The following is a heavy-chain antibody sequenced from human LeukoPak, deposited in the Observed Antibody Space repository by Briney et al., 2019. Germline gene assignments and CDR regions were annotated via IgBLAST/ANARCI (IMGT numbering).Heavy chain of an antibody. Sequence: GGSLTLSCAASGFTFSSYNMNWVRQAPGKGLEWVAVISYDGSNKYYAESVKGRFTISRDNSKNTLYLQMNSLRAEDTAVYYYAKRSCSSTNCYAGYYYGMDVWGQGTTVTASS. D-gene: IGHD2-2*01. J-gene: IGHJ6*02. V-gene: IGHV3-30*18. CDR3: AKRSCSSTNCYAGYYYGMDV. CDR2: ISYDGSNK. CDR1: GFTFSSYN.